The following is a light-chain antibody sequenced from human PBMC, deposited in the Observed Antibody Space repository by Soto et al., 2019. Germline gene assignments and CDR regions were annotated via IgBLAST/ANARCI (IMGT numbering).Light chain of an antibody. J-gene: IGLJ1*01. V-gene: IGLV2-14*01. CDR1: SSDVGGYNY. CDR2: DVS. CDR3: SSYTSSSTLGGV. Sequence: QSVLTQPGSVSGAPGQSITISCTGTSSDVGGYNYVSWYQQHPGKAPKLMIYDVSNRPSGVSNRFSGSKSGNTASLTISGLQAEDEADYYCSSYTSSSTLGGVFGTGTKVTVL.